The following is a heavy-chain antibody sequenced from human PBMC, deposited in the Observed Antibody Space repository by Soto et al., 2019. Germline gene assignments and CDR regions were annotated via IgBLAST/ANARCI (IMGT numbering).Heavy chain of an antibody. CDR2: IIPIFGTA. CDR1: GGTFSSYA. Sequence: ASVKVSCKASGGTFSSYAISWVRQAPGQGLEWMGGIIPIFGTANYAQKFQGRVTITADESTSTAYMELSSLRSEDTAVYYCASVMGDIVLIGAFDIWGQGTMFTVSS. CDR3: ASVMGDIVLIGAFDI. V-gene: IGHV1-69*13. J-gene: IGHJ3*02. D-gene: IGHD2-8*01.